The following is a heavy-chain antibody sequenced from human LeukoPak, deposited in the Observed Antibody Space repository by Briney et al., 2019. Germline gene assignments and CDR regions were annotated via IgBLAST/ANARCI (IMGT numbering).Heavy chain of an antibody. D-gene: IGHD3-22*01. CDR1: GFTFSSYG. V-gene: IGHV3-30*02. CDR2: IRYDGSNK. CDR3: AKDLYYYDSSGLDY. J-gene: IGHJ4*02. Sequence: GGSLRLSCAASGFTFSSYGMHWVRQAPGKGLEWVAFIRYDGSNKYYADSVKGRFTISRDNSKNTLYLQMNSLRAEDTAVYYCAKDLYYYDSSGLDYWGQGTLVTVSS.